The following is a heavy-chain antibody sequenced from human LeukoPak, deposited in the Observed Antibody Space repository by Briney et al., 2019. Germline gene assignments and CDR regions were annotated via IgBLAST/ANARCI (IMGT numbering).Heavy chain of an antibody. J-gene: IGHJ4*02. D-gene: IGHD3-16*02. CDR2: ISYDGSNK. Sequence: GGSPRLSCAASGFTFSSYSMNWVRQAPGKGLEWVAVISYDGSNKYYADSVKGRFTISRDNSKNTLYLQMNSLRAEDTAVYYCAKEQHMITFGGVIDDGFDYWGQGTLVTVSS. V-gene: IGHV3-30*18. CDR1: GFTFSSYS. CDR3: AKEQHMITFGGVIDDGFDY.